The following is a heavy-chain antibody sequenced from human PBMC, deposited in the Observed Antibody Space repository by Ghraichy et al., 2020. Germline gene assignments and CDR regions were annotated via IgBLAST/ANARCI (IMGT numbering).Heavy chain of an antibody. J-gene: IGHJ4*02. Sequence: LRLSCTVSGGSISSGGYYWTWIRQHPGKGLEWIGYIYYSGTTYYNPSLKSRITMSLDTSKNHFSLNLSSVTAADTAVYYCARSLAYSYPYLGYWGQGSLVTVSS. D-gene: IGHD5-18*01. CDR2: IYYSGTT. V-gene: IGHV4-31*03. CDR1: GGSISSGGYY. CDR3: ARSLAYSYPYLGY.